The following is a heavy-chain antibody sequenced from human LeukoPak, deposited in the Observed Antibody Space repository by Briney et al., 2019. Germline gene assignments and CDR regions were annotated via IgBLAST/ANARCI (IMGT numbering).Heavy chain of an antibody. J-gene: IGHJ4*02. CDR3: AKDGGSYQFDS. CDR2: ISGSGGKT. D-gene: IGHD1-26*01. Sequence: GASLRLSCVASGFTFSSYGMSWVRQAPGKGLEWVSAISGSGGKTYNADSVKGRFTISRDNSRKTLYLQMNSLRAEDTAVYYCAKDGGSYQFDSWGQGTVVTVSS. CDR1: GFTFSSYG. V-gene: IGHV3-23*01.